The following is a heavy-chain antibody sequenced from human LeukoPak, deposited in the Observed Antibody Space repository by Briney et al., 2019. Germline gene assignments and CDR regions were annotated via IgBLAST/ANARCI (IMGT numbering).Heavy chain of an antibody. CDR2: IYNGGII. V-gene: IGHV4-4*07. D-gene: IGHD5-18*01. CDR3: ARRVSGYSPPVG. Sequence: SETLSLTCTVSGDSISRYYWSWIRQPAGKGLEWIGRIYNGGIITYNPSLKSRVTMSIDTSNNQFSLRLRFVTAADTAVYYCARRVSGYSPPVGWGQGTLVTVSS. CDR1: GDSISRYY. J-gene: IGHJ4*02.